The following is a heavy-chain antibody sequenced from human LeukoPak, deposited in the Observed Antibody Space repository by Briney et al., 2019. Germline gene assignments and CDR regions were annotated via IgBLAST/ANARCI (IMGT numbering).Heavy chain of an antibody. CDR2: INADGSTA. V-gene: IGHV3-74*01. J-gene: IGHJ6*02. Sequence: PGGSLRLSCAASGFTFGNSWVHWVCQAPGKGLVWVSLINADGSTATYADSVKGRFTISRDNAKNSLYLQMNSLRAEDTAVYYCARVVLWLRSPRGYGMDVWGQGTTVTVSS. CDR3: ARVVLWLRSPRGYGMDV. D-gene: IGHD5-12*01. CDR1: GFTFGNSW.